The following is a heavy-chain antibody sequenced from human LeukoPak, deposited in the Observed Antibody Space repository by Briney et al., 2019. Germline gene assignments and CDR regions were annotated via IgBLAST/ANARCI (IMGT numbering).Heavy chain of an antibody. D-gene: IGHD3-10*01. CDR1: GFTFTNAW. CDR2: IKSIGDGGAT. V-gene: IGHV3-15*01. Sequence: GGSLRLSCVASGFTFTNAWMTWVRQAPGKGLEWVGRIKSIGDGGATNYAAPVKGRFTISRDDSKNTLYLQMGSLKTKDTAVYYCTTDVGLTMIRGVIVYWGQGALVTVSS. J-gene: IGHJ4*02. CDR3: TTDVGLTMIRGVIVY.